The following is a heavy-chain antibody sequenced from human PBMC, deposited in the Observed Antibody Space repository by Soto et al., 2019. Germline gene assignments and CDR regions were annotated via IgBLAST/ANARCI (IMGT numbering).Heavy chain of an antibody. CDR3: ARDHFSRIAAAGFRFDY. V-gene: IGHV3-30-3*01. J-gene: IGHJ4*02. CDR2: ISYDGSNK. Sequence: GGSLRLSCAASGFTFSSYAMHWVRQAPGKGLEWVAVISYDGSNKYYADSVKGRFTISRDNSKNTLYLQMNSLRAEDTAVYYCARDHFSRIAAAGFRFDYWGQGTLVTVSS. CDR1: GFTFSSYA. D-gene: IGHD6-13*01.